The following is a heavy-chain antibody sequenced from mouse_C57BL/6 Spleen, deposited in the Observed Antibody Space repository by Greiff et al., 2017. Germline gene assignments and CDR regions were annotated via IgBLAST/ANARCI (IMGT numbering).Heavy chain of an antibody. CDR3: ARERELGRNYAMDY. J-gene: IGHJ4*01. V-gene: IGHV2-9-1*01. CDR1: GFSLTSYA. D-gene: IGHD4-1*01. CDR2: IWTGGGT. Sequence: VKLQESGPGLVAPSQSLSITCTVSGFSLTSYAISWVRQPPGKGLEWLGVIWTGGGTNYNSALKSSLSISKDNSKSQVFLKMNSLQTDDTARYYCARERELGRNYAMDYWGQGTSVTVSS.